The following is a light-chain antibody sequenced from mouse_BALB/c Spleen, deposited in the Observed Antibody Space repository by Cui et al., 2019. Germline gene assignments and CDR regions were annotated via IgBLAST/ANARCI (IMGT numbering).Light chain of an antibody. CDR2: LAS. J-gene: IGKJ2*01. V-gene: IGKV3-10*01. CDR1: ERADSYGNSF. Sequence: NIVLTQSPASLLVSPGQRATISCRASERADSYGNSFMHWYQQKPGQPPKLLIYLASNLESGVPARFSGSGSRTDFTLTIDPVEADDAATYYCQQNNEDPYTFGGGTKLEIK. CDR3: QQNNEDPYT.